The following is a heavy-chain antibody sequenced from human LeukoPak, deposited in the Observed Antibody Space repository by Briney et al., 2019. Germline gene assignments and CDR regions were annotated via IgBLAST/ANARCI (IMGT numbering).Heavy chain of an antibody. CDR2: IYSGGST. CDR1: GFTVSSNY. D-gene: IGHD3-9*01. CDR3: AKASLTGYYTKPFDY. J-gene: IGHJ4*02. V-gene: IGHV3-53*01. Sequence: GGSLRLSCAASGFTVSSNYMSWVRQAPGEGLEWVSVIYSGGSTYYADSVKGRFTISRDNSKNTLYLQMNSLRAEDTAVYYCAKASLTGYYTKPFDYWGQGTLVTVSS.